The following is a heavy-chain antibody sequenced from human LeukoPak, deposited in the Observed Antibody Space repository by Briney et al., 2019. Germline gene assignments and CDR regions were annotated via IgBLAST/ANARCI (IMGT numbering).Heavy chain of an antibody. Sequence: PGRSLRLSCAASGFTFDDYGMSWVRQAPGKGLEWVSGINWNGGSTGYADSVKGRFTISRDNAKNSLYLQMNSLRAEDTALYHCARYSSSWYGTDYYYYGMDVWGQGTTVTVSS. J-gene: IGHJ6*02. V-gene: IGHV3-20*01. CDR3: ARYSSSWYGTDYYYYGMDV. D-gene: IGHD6-13*01. CDR1: GFTFDDYG. CDR2: INWNGGST.